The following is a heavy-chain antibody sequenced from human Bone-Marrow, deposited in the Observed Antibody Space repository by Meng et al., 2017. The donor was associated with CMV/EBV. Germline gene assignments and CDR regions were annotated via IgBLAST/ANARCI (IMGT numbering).Heavy chain of an antibody. CDR1: GFTFSSHG. V-gene: IGHV3-30*02. CDR3: AKLPLTSPYGSGTNDAFDI. J-gene: IGHJ3*02. D-gene: IGHD3-10*01. Sequence: GESLKISCVASGFTFSSHGIHWVRQAPGKGLEWVAFIRYDGSNKKYGDSVKGRFTISRDNSKNTLYLQMNSLRAEDTAVYYCAKLPLTSPYGSGTNDAFDIWGQGTMVTVSS. CDR2: IRYDGSNK.